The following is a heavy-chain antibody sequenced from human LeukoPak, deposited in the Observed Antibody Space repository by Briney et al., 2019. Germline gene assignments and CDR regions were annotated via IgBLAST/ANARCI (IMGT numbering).Heavy chain of an antibody. CDR2: ISYDGSNK. Sequence: PGGSLRLSCAASGFTFSSYAMHWVRQAPGKGLEWVAVISYDGSNKYYADSVKGRFTISRDNAKNSLYLQMNSLRTEDSAFYYCAKGDRNSYYSFDYWGQGALVTVSS. CDR1: GFTFSSYA. D-gene: IGHD1-26*01. V-gene: IGHV3-30-3*01. J-gene: IGHJ4*02. CDR3: AKGDRNSYYSFDY.